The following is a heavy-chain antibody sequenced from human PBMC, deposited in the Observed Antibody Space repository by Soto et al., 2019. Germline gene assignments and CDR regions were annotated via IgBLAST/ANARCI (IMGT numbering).Heavy chain of an antibody. V-gene: IGHV3-23*01. Sequence: PGGSLRLSCAASGFSFSDYAMSWVRQAPGKGLEWVSVISESGGSTHYADSVRGRFTVSRDNSKNSLSLRLHSLRDEDTAVYFCAKRSPYSSGWYSPIFDYWGQEALVTVSS. D-gene: IGHD6-13*01. J-gene: IGHJ4*02. CDR1: GFSFSDYA. CDR2: ISESGGST. CDR3: AKRSPYSSGWYSPIFDY.